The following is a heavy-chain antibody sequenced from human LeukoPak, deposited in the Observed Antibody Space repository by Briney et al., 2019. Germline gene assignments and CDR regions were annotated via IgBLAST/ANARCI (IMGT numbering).Heavy chain of an antibody. D-gene: IGHD3-22*01. V-gene: IGHV4-34*01. CDR1: GGSFSGYY. CDR3: ARGRYYDSSGYAFDI. Sequence: SETLSLTCAVYGGSFSGYYWSWIRQPPGKGLEWIGEINHSGSTNYNPPLKSRVTISVDTSKNQFSLKLSSVTAADTAVYYCARGRYYDSSGYAFDIWGQGTMVTVSS. CDR2: INHSGST. J-gene: IGHJ3*02.